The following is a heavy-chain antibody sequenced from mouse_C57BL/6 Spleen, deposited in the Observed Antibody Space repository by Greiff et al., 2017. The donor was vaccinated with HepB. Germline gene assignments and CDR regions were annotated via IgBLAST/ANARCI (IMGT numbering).Heavy chain of an antibody. CDR1: GYTFTSYW. V-gene: IGHV1-69*01. CDR2: IDPSDSYT. D-gene: IGHD1-1*01. CDR3: ARGGLLPFDY. J-gene: IGHJ2*01. Sequence: VQLQQSGAELVMPGASVKLSCKASGYTFTSYWMHWVKQRPGQGLEWIGEIDPSDSYTNYNQKFKGKSTLTVDKSSSTAYMQLSSLTSEDSAVYYCARGGLLPFDYWGQSTTLTVSS.